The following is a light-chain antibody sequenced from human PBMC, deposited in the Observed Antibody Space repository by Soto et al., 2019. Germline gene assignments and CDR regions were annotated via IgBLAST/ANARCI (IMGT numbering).Light chain of an antibody. V-gene: IGKV3-15*01. CDR3: QQYNDWPPYT. J-gene: IGKJ2*01. CDR2: CAS. CDR1: QTVTST. Sequence: EILMTQSPATLSVSPGERATLSCRASQTVTSTLAWYQQKPGQAPRLLIYCASTRATGIPDRFSGSGSGTDFALTISRLESEDFAVYYCQQYNDWPPYTFGQGTNVEIK.